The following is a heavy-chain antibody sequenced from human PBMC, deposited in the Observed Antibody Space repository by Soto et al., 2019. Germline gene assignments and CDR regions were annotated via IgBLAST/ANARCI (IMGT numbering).Heavy chain of an antibody. CDR1: GLTFSTFG. CDR2: IWFDGSNK. CDR3: ARDGIRLDDYYHYGIDV. J-gene: IGHJ6*02. V-gene: IGHV3-33*01. Sequence: PGGSLRLSCAASGLTFSTFGMHWVRQAPGKGLEWVAVIWFDGSNKYYADAVKGRITISRDNSNNTLYLQMNSLRAEDTAVYYCARDGIRLDDYYHYGIDVWGQGTTVTVSS. D-gene: IGHD3-3*01.